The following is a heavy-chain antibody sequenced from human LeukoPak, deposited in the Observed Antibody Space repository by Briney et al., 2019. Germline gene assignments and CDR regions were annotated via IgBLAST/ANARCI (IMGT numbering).Heavy chain of an antibody. Sequence: ASVKVSCKASGYTFTSYGISWVRQAPGQGLEWMGWISAYNGNTNYAQKLQGRVTMTTDTSTSTAYMELRSLRSDDTAVYFRARAALRDFDWNAFDIWGQGTMVTVSS. CDR3: ARAALRDFDWNAFDI. V-gene: IGHV1-18*01. CDR2: ISAYNGNT. J-gene: IGHJ3*02. D-gene: IGHD3-9*01. CDR1: GYTFTSYG.